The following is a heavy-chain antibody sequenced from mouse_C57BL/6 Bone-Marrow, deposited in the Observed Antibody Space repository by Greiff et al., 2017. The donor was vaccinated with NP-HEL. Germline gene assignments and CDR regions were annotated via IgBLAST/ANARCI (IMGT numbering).Heavy chain of an antibody. CDR1: GFTFSSYG. J-gene: IGHJ2*01. Sequence: EVQLVESGGDLVKPGASLKLSCAASGFTFSSYGMSWVRQTPDKRLEWVATISSGGSYTYYPDSVKGRSTISRDHAKNTLYLQMSSLKSEDAAMYYCARHSYSNYFDYGGRGTALTVSS. V-gene: IGHV5-6*01. CDR3: ARHSYSNYFDY. CDR2: ISSGGSYT. D-gene: IGHD2-5*01.